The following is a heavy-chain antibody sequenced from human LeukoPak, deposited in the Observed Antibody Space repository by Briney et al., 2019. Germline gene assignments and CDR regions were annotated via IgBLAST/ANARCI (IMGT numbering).Heavy chain of an antibody. CDR1: GGSISSGNYY. Sequence: SQTLSLTCTVSGGSISSGNYYWSWIRQPPGKGLEWIGYIYDSGSTDYNPSLRGRVTISIDTSKNQFSLKLSSVTAADTAVYYCARDFRYCSSTSCYNQEIPFDYWGQGTLVTVSS. V-gene: IGHV4-30-4*01. CDR3: ARDFRYCSSTSCYNQEIPFDY. D-gene: IGHD2-2*02. J-gene: IGHJ4*02. CDR2: IYDSGST.